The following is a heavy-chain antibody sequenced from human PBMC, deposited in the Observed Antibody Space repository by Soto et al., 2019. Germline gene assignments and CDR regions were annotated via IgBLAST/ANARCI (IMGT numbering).Heavy chain of an antibody. CDR1: GDSISSYY. Sequence: QVQLQESGPGLVKPSETLSLTCSVSGDSISSYYWSWIRQTAGKGLEWIGRIYTSGDTNYNPSLKSRVTQSVDTSKNQFSLKLSSVTAADTAVYYCAREYTETVAGPTPYYFDYWGQGTLVTVSS. CDR3: AREYTETVAGPTPYYFDY. J-gene: IGHJ4*02. CDR2: IYTSGDT. V-gene: IGHV4-4*07. D-gene: IGHD6-19*01.